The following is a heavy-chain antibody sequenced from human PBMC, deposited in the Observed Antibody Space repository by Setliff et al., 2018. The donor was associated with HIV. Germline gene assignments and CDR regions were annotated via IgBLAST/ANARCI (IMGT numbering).Heavy chain of an antibody. V-gene: IGHV1-8*02. Sequence: ASVKVSCKASGYTFTSYDINWVRQATGQGLEWMGWMNPNSGNTGYAQKFQGRVTMTRNTSISTAYMELSSLRSEDTAVYYCARGYSGYDSYYFDYWGQGTLVTVSS. CDR1: GYTFTSYD. D-gene: IGHD5-12*01. CDR3: ARGYSGYDSYYFDY. J-gene: IGHJ4*02. CDR2: MNPNSGNT.